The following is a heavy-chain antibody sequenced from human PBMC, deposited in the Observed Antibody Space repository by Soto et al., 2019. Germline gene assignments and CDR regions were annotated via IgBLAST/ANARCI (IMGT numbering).Heavy chain of an antibody. CDR2: IYPGDSDT. CDR1: GYSFTIYW. Sequence: PGESLKISCNGSGYSFTIYWIGWVRQMPGKGLEWMGIIYPGDSDTRYSPSFQGQVTISADKSISTAYLQWSSLKASDTAMYYCARGSSSYYYYYGMDVWGQGTTVTVSS. CDR3: ARGSSSYYYYYGMDV. V-gene: IGHV5-51*01. D-gene: IGHD6-13*01. J-gene: IGHJ6*02.